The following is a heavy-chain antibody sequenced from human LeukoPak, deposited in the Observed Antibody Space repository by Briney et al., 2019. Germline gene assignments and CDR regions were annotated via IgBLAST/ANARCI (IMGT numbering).Heavy chain of an antibody. Sequence: GGPVKGSCQGSGYTFPRYYMHRGRQGPGQGGEGGGIINPSGGSTSYAQKFQGRVTMTRDTSTSTVYMELSSLRSEDTAVYYCARTAKVIIDYFDYWGQGTLVTVSS. V-gene: IGHV1-46*01. CDR1: GYTFPRYY. D-gene: IGHD3-3*01. CDR2: INPSGGST. CDR3: ARTAKVIIDYFDY. J-gene: IGHJ4*02.